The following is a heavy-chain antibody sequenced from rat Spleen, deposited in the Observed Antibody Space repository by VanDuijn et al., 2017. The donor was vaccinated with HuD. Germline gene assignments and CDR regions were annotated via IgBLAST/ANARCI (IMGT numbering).Heavy chain of an antibody. V-gene: IGHV5-7*01. CDR3: ARPNNYYVMDA. Sequence: EVQLVESGGGLVQPGGSLKLSCGASGFIFSDYYMAWVRQAPTKGLEWVATISYDGSSTYYRDSVKGRFTISRNNAKSTLYLQMDSLRSEDTATYYCARPNNYYVMDAWGQGASVTVSS. CDR1: GFIFSDYY. CDR2: ISYDGSST. D-gene: IGHD1-10*01. J-gene: IGHJ4*01.